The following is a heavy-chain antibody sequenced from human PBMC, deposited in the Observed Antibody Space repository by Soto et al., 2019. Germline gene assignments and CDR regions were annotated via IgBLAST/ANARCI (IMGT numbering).Heavy chain of an antibody. Sequence: QVQLVESGGGVVQPGRSLRLSCAASGFTFSSYGMHWVRQAPGKGLEWVAVISYDGSNKYYADSVKGRFTISRDNSKNTLYLQMNSLRAEDTAVYYCAKGMDTASPYWGQGTLVTVSS. J-gene: IGHJ4*02. CDR3: AKGMDTASPY. CDR2: ISYDGSNK. V-gene: IGHV3-30*18. CDR1: GFTFSSYG. D-gene: IGHD5-18*01.